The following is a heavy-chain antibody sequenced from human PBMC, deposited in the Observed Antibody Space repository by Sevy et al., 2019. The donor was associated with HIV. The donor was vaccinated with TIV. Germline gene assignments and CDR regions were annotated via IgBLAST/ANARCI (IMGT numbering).Heavy chain of an antibody. CDR2: IWYDGSNK. D-gene: IGHD6-6*01. V-gene: IGHV3-33*01. Sequence: GGSLRLSCAASGFTFSSYGMHWVRQAPGKGLEWVAVIWYDGSNKYYADSVKGRFTISRDNSKNPLYLQMNSLRAEDTAVYYCARDLDLYSSSSDDAFDIWGQGTMVTVSS. CDR1: GFTFSSYG. J-gene: IGHJ3*02. CDR3: ARDLDLYSSSSDDAFDI.